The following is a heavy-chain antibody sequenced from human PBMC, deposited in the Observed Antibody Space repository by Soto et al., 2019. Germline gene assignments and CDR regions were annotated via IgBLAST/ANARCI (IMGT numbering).Heavy chain of an antibody. CDR1: GYTFTSYA. CDR3: ATDRRPRYSGSDLES. Sequence: GASVKVSCKASGYTFTSYAMHWVRQAPGQRLEWMGWINAGNGNTKYSQKFQGRVTITRDTSASTAYMELSRLRSDDTAVYYCATDRRPRYSGSDLESWGQGTLVTVSP. J-gene: IGHJ4*02. V-gene: IGHV1-3*01. CDR2: INAGNGNT. D-gene: IGHD1-26*01.